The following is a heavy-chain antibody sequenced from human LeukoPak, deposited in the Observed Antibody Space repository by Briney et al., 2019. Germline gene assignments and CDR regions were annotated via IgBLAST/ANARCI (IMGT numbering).Heavy chain of an antibody. J-gene: IGHJ4*02. CDR2: IRDDGSNK. Sequence: PGGSLRLSCAASGFIFTDYGMHWVRQAPGKGLEWVAFIRDDGSNKYYVDSVKGRFTISRDNSQNTLYLQMDSLRTEDTAVYYCAKEGTASKSSDLDDWGQGILVTVSS. V-gene: IGHV3-30*02. CDR3: AKEGTASKSSDLDD. D-gene: IGHD1-1*01. CDR1: GFIFTDYG.